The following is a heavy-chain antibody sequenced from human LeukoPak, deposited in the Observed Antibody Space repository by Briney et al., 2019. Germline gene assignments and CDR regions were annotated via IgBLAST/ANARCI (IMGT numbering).Heavy chain of an antibody. CDR3: ARDNSVRDEAWWFNP. J-gene: IGHJ5*02. Sequence: ASVKVSCKASGYTFSSYGISWVRQAPGQGLEWMGWISGYNGNTNYAQKLQGRVTMTTDTSTSTAYMELRSLISDDTAVYYCARDNSVRDEAWWFNPWGQGTLVTVSS. CDR1: GYTFSSYG. D-gene: IGHD5-24*01. CDR2: ISGYNGNT. V-gene: IGHV1-18*01.